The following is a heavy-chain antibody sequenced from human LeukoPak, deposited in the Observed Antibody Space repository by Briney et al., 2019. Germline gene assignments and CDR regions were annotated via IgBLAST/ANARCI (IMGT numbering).Heavy chain of an antibody. CDR2: ISYDGSNK. D-gene: IGHD1-1*01. Sequence: GRSLRLSCAASGFTFSSYAMHWVRQAPGKGLEWVAVISYDGSNKYYADSVKGRFTISRDNSKNTLYLQMNSLRAEDTAVYYCARDRWKFDYWGQGTQVTVSS. CDR1: GFTFSSYA. V-gene: IGHV3-30-3*01. CDR3: ARDRWKFDY. J-gene: IGHJ4*02.